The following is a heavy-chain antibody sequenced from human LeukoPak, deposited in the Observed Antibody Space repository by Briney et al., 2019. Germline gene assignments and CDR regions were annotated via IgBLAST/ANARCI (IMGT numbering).Heavy chain of an antibody. Sequence: PGGSLRLSCAASGFSFSSQWMGWVRQAPGKGLEWVAIINQAGTGKYYVDSVKGRFTISRDNAKNTLYLQMNSLRVEDTAVYYCVLLSLTPGWGQGTLVTVSS. CDR3: VLLSLTPG. D-gene: IGHD3-10*01. V-gene: IGHV3-7*01. J-gene: IGHJ4*02. CDR2: INQAGTGK. CDR1: GFSFSSQW.